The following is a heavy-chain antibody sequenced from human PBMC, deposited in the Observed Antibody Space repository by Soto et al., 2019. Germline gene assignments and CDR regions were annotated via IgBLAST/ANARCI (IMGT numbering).Heavy chain of an antibody. CDR1: GFTFSTYT. J-gene: IGHJ4*02. D-gene: IGHD4-4*01. CDR2: ISGTGNTI. Sequence: PGGSLRLSCAASGFTFSTYTMNWVRQAPGKGLEWVSYISGTGNTIYYADSVKGRFTISRDNAKNSLYLQMNSLRDEDTAVYYCARRMTTVIRVVSDFDYWGQGTLVTVSS. CDR3: ARRMTTVIRVVSDFDY. V-gene: IGHV3-48*02.